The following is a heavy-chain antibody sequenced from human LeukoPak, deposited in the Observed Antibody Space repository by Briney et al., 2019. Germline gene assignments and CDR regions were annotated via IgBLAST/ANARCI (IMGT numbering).Heavy chain of an antibody. CDR1: GDSLFTSSVA. D-gene: IGHD2-2*01. Sequence: SQTLSLTCAVSGDSLFTSSVAWNWIRQSPSRGLEWLGRTYYRSMWSFDYAISVKSRISISTDTSKNHFSLQLNSVTPEDTAVYYCARGKYTSFDNWGQGTLVTVSS. CDR2: TYYRSMWSF. V-gene: IGHV6-1*01. CDR3: ARGKYTSFDN. J-gene: IGHJ4*02.